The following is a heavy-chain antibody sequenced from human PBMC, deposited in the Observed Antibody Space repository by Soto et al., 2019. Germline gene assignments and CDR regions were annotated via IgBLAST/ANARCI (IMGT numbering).Heavy chain of an antibody. Sequence: ESGGGVVQPGRSLRLSCAASGFTFSSYGMHWVRQAPGKGLEWVAVISYDGSNKYYADSVKGRFTISRDNSKNTLYLQMNSLRAEDTAVYYCAKDLHYGMDVWGQGTTVTVSS. CDR3: AKDLHYGMDV. CDR2: ISYDGSNK. V-gene: IGHV3-30*18. CDR1: GFTFSSYG. J-gene: IGHJ6*02.